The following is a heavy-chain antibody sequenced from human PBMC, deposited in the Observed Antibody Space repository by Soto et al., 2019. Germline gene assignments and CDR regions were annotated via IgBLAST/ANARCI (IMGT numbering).Heavy chain of an antibody. J-gene: IGHJ4*02. CDR2: ISYDRRNK. Sequence: GGSRRLSCAASGFTFNIHGMHGVRQDPDKGLERVALISYDRRNKYYADSLKGRFTNSRDNSKNTLFLQMNSLRADDKAVYYCAKDQASGQGSFDSWGQGTLVTVSS. CDR3: AKDQASGQGSFDS. CDR1: GFTFNIHG. V-gene: IGHV3-30*18.